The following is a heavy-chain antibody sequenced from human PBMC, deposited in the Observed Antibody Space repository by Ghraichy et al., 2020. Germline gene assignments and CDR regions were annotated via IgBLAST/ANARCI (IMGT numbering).Heavy chain of an antibody. D-gene: IGHD6-19*01. CDR2: IHHSGST. Sequence: SETLSLTCTGSGGSVSSSNYYWGWIRQPPGKGLEWIANIHHSGSTYYNPSLKSRVTISIDTSKNQFSLNVTSVTAADTAVYYCARVIGTVEVAGTGKYYFDYWGQGTLGTVSS. CDR3: ARVIGTVEVAGTGKYYFDY. V-gene: IGHV4-39*01. J-gene: IGHJ4*02. CDR1: GGSVSSSNYY.